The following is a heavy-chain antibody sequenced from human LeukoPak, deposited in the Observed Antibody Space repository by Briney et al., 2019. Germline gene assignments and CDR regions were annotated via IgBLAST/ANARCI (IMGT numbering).Heavy chain of an antibody. CDR3: ASLSYDSRDY. CDR2: ISYDGSNK. V-gene: IGHV3-30*04. Sequence: GGSLRLSCAASGFTFSSYAMHWVRQAPGKGLEWVAVISYDGSNKYYAGSVKGRFTISRDNAKNSLYLQMNSLRAEDTAVYYCASLSYDSRDYWGQGTLVTVSS. D-gene: IGHD3-22*01. CDR1: GFTFSSYA. J-gene: IGHJ4*02.